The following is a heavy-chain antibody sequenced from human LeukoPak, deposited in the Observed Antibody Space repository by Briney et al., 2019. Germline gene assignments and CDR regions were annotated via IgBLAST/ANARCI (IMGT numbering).Heavy chain of an antibody. Sequence: SGTLSLTCSVSSGSISTNYWAWIRQPPGKGLEWIGYFYHSASTNYNPSLKSRVTISVDTSKNHFSLKLSSVTAADTAVYYCARDYDSSGYFDLWGRGTLVTVSS. V-gene: IGHV4-59*12. J-gene: IGHJ2*01. CDR3: ARDYDSSGYFDL. CDR1: SGSISTNY. CDR2: FYHSAST. D-gene: IGHD3-22*01.